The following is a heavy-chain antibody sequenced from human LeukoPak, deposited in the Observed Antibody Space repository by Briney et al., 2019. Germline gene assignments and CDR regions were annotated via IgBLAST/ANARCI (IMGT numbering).Heavy chain of an antibody. J-gene: IGHJ6*02. V-gene: IGHV3-73*01. D-gene: IGHD2-2*01. Sequence: AASVKGRFTISRDDSKNTLYLQMNSLKSEDTAMYYCSRLPRYCTSTTCSDLYFSHGMDVWGQGTTVTVSS. CDR3: SRLPRYCTSTTCSDLYFSHGMDV.